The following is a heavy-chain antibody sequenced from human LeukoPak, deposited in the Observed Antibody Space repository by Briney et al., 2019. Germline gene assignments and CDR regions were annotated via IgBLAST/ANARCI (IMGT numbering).Heavy chain of an antibody. D-gene: IGHD2-8*01. CDR1: GGTFSSYA. CDR3: ASKRQCTHGVCYNEYYFDY. Sequence: SVTVSCTASGGTFSSYAISWVRQAPGQGLEWMGGIIPIFGTANYAQKFQGRVAITTDESTSTAYMELSSLTSEDTAVYYCASKRQCTHGVCYNEYYFDYWGQGTLVTVSS. CDR2: IIPIFGTA. J-gene: IGHJ4*02. V-gene: IGHV1-69*05.